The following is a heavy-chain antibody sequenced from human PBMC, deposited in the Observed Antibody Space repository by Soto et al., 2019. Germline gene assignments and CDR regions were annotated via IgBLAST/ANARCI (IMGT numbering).Heavy chain of an antibody. Sequence: SQTLSLTCAISGDSVSSNSAAWNWIRQSPSRGLEWLGRTYYRSKWYNDYAVSVKSRITINPDTSKNQFSLQLNSVTPEDTAVYYCARGGLIDYDFWSGYPPQEYYGMDLWGQGTKVTVYS. CDR3: ARGGLIDYDFWSGYPPQEYYGMDL. J-gene: IGHJ6*02. CDR1: GDSVSSNSAA. V-gene: IGHV6-1*01. CDR2: TYYRSKWYN. D-gene: IGHD3-3*01.